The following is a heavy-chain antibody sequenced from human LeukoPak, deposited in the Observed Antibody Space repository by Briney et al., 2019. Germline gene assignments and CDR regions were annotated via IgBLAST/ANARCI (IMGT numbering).Heavy chain of an antibody. V-gene: IGHV3-23*01. CDR1: GFTFSNYV. CDR3: AKDSSGWHPYYFDY. J-gene: IGHJ4*02. Sequence: GGSLRLSCAASGFTFSNYVMNWVRQAPGKGLEWVSAISGSGDSTYYADSVKGRFTISRDNSKNTLYLQMTSLRAEDTAVYYCAKDSSGWHPYYFDYWGQGTLVTVSS. D-gene: IGHD6-19*01. CDR2: ISGSGDST.